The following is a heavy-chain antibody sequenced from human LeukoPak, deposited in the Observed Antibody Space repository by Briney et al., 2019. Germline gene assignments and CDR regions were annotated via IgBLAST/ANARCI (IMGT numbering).Heavy chain of an antibody. CDR2: ITGSHGRT. V-gene: IGHV3-23*01. Sequence: GGSLRLSCEASGFTFGSFAMTWVRQAPGKGLEWVSSITGSHGRTYNTDSVKGRFTISRDNSQNTLYLQMNSLRAEDTAVYYCTKDPNGDYVGAFDPWGQGTLVTVSS. J-gene: IGHJ5*02. CDR1: GFTFGSFA. CDR3: TKDPNGDYVGAFDP. D-gene: IGHD4-17*01.